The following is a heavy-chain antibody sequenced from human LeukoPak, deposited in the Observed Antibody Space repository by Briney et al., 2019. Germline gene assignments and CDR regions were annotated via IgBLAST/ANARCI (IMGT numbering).Heavy chain of an antibody. D-gene: IGHD6-19*01. CDR2: IKEDGSEK. CDR3: ARDPGRQYSSIADV. CDR1: GFTFSTYW. J-gene: IGHJ6*02. Sequence: GGSLRLSCAASGFTFSTYWMDWVRQAPGKGLEWVANIKEDGSEKYYEDSVKGRFTISRDNAKNSLYLQMDSLRAEDTAVYYCARDPGRQYSSIADVWGQGTTVTVSS. V-gene: IGHV3-7*03.